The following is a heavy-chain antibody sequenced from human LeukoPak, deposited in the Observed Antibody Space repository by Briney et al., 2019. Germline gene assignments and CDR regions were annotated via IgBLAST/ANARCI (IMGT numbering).Heavy chain of an antibody. D-gene: IGHD3-16*02. V-gene: IGHV4-61*01. CDR3: ARGNSADYDYVWGSYRPLFDY. Sequence: SQTLSLTCAISGDSVSSNSAAWNWIRQPPGKGLEWIGYIYYSGSTNYNPSLKSRVTISVDTSKNQFSLKLSSVTAADTAVYFCARGNSADYDYVWGSYRPLFDYWGQGTLVTVSS. CDR2: IYYSGST. J-gene: IGHJ4*02. CDR1: GDSVSSNSAA.